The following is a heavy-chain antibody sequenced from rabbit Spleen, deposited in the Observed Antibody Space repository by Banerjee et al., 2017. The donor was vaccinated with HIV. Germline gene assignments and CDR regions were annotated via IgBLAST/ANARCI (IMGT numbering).Heavy chain of an antibody. Sequence: QEQLVESGGGLVQPGGSLKLSCKASGFDFSTYSMSWVRQAPGKGLEWIGYIDPVFGITYYANWVNGRFSISRENAQNTVLLQMTSLTAADTATYFCARDGAGGSYFALWGQGTLVTVS. D-gene: IGHD8-1*01. CDR1: GFDFSTYS. CDR2: IDPVFGIT. CDR3: ARDGAGGSYFAL. J-gene: IGHJ4*01. V-gene: IGHV1S47*01.